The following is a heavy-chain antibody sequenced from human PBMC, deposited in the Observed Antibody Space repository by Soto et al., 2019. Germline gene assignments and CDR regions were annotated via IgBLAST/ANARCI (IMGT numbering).Heavy chain of an antibody. CDR3: ARDLDDAFDI. CDR2: INPSGGST. CDR1: GYTFTSYY. J-gene: IGHJ3*02. Sequence: QVQLVQSGAEVKKPGASVKVSCKASGYTFTSYYIHWVRQAPGQGLEWMGIINPSGGSTGYAQKSQGRVTMTRDTSTSTVYMELSSLRSEDTAVYYCARDLDDAFDIWGQGTMVTVSS. D-gene: IGHD1-1*01. V-gene: IGHV1-46*03.